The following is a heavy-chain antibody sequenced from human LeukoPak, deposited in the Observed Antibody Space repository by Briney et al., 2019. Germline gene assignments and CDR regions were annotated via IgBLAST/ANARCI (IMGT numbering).Heavy chain of an antibody. CDR2: IYYSGST. D-gene: IGHD3-10*01. CDR3: ARRELLSTPDAFDI. J-gene: IGHJ3*02. CDR1: GGSISSSSYY. Sequence: RASETLSLTCTVSGGSISSSSYYWGWIRQPPGKGLEWIGSIYYSGSTYYNPSLKSRVTISVDTSKNQFSLKVSSVTAADTAVYYCARRELLSTPDAFDIWGQGTMVTVS. V-gene: IGHV4-39*01.